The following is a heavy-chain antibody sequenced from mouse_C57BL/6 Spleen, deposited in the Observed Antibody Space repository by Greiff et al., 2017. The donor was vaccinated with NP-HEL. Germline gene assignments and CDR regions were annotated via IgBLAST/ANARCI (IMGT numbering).Heavy chain of an antibody. V-gene: IGHV14-2*01. J-gene: IGHJ2*01. CDR1: GFNIKDYY. CDR3: ARPYYGSSYDYFDY. CDR2: IDPEDGET. D-gene: IGHD1-1*01. Sequence: EVKLQESGAELVKPGASVKLSCTASGFNIKDYYMHWVKQRTEQGLEWIGRIDPEDGETKYAPKFQGKATITADTSSNTAYLQLSSLTSEDTAVYYCARPYYGSSYDYFDYWGQGTTLTVSS.